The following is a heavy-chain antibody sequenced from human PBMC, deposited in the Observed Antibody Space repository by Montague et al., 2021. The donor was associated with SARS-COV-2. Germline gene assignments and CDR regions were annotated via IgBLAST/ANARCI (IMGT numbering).Heavy chain of an antibody. CDR1: GDSVSSNSGA. CDR3: ARSKLLRSGYSSGWYGPGWFDP. D-gene: IGHD6-19*01. V-gene: IGHV6-1*01. CDR2: TYYRSKWYV. J-gene: IGHJ5*02. Sequence: CAISGDSVSSNSGAWNWIRLSPSRGPEWLGRTYYRSKWYVDYAGSVRSRITINPDTSKNQFSLQMSSVTPDDTAVYYCARSKLLRSGYSSGWYGPGWFDPWGQGTPVTVSS.